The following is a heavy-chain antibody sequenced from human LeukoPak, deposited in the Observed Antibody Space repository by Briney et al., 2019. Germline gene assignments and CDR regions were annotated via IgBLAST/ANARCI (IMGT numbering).Heavy chain of an antibody. D-gene: IGHD6-6*01. CDR1: GGSISSYY. V-gene: IGHV4-59*01. CDR2: IYYSGST. Sequence: SETLSLTCTVSGGSISSYYGSWIRQPPGKGLEWIGYIYYSGSTNYNPSLKSRVTISVDTSKNQFSLKLSSVTAADTAVYYCARAIAAPGDYFDYWGQGTLVTVSS. CDR3: ARAIAAPGDYFDY. J-gene: IGHJ4*02.